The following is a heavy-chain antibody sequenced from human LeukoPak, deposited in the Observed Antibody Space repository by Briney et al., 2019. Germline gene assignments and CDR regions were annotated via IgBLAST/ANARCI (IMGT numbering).Heavy chain of an antibody. CDR2: ISYDGGNT. CDR3: GRCNAGTCYSTPFDY. V-gene: IGHV3-30*14. J-gene: IGHJ4*02. Sequence: PGGSLRLSCAASGFTFSSNAIHWVRQAPGKGLEWVAEISYDGGNTYYADSVKGRFTISRDNSKDTLYLQMSGLSADDTAVYYCGRCNAGTCYSTPFDYWAREPWSPSPQ. CDR1: GFTFSSNA. D-gene: IGHD2-21*02.